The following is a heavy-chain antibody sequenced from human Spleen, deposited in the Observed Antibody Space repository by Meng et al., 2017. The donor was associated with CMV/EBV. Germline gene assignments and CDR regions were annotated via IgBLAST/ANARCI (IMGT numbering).Heavy chain of an antibody. CDR1: GGSVSSGNYY. Sequence: SETLSLTCTVSGGSVSSGNYYWSWIRQPPGKRLEWIGYIYYSGSTSYSPPLKSRVTISVDTSKDQFSLRLSSVTAADTAVYFCARSWVPPTMPDAFDLWGQGTLVTVSS. J-gene: IGHJ3*01. CDR3: ARSWVPPTMPDAFDL. CDR2: IYYSGST. D-gene: IGHD2-2*01. V-gene: IGHV4-61*01.